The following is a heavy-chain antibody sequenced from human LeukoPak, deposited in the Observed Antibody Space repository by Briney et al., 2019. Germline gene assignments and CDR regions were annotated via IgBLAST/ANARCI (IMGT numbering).Heavy chain of an antibody. D-gene: IGHD2-15*01. CDR3: AREMWDCSGGSCYSDDAFDI. CDR2: IYYSGST. J-gene: IGHJ3*02. V-gene: IGHV4-59*01. Sequence: SETLSLTCAVYGGSFSGYSWSWIRQPPGKGLEWIGYIYYSGSTNYNPSLKSRVTISVDTSKNQFSLKLSSVTAADTAVYYCAREMWDCSGGSCYSDDAFDIWGQGTMVTVSS. CDR1: GGSFSGYS.